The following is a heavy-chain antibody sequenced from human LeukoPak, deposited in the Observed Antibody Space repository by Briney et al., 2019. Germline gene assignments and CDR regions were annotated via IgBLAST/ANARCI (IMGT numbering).Heavy chain of an antibody. CDR3: ARDFLSGTMGS. V-gene: IGHV3-30*03. J-gene: IGHJ4*02. CDR2: ISYDGSNK. Sequence: GGSLRLSCAASGFTFSSYGMHWVRQAPGKGLEWVAVISYDGSNKYYADSVKGRFTISRDNAKNSLYLQMNSLRAEDTAVYYCARDFLSGTMGSWGQGTLVTVSS. CDR1: GFTFSSYG. D-gene: IGHD3-3*01.